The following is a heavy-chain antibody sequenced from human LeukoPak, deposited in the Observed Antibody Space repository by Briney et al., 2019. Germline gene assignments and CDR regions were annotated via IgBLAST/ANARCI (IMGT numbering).Heavy chain of an antibody. V-gene: IGHV3-7*03. CDR2: IKQDGSEK. CDR3: ARDILSGMGAFDI. CDR1: GFTFSSYW. J-gene: IGHJ3*02. Sequence: GSLRLSCAASGFTFSSYWMSWVRQAPGKGPEWVANIKQDGSEKYYVDSVKGRFTISRDNAKNSLYLQMNSLRAEDTAVYYCARDILSGMGAFDIWGQGTMVTVSS. D-gene: IGHD3-16*02.